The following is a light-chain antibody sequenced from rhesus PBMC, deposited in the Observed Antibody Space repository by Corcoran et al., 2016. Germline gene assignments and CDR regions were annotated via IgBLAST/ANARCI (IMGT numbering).Light chain of an antibody. V-gene: IGKV3-42*02. CDR3: HQYNNWWT. J-gene: IGKJ1*01. CDR1: QSVGSN. CDR2: DAS. Sequence: ETVVTQSPATLSLSPGERATLSCRASQSVGSNLAWYRQKPGQAPKHLIYDASSRATGIPARFSGSGSGTEFTLTISSLEPEDVGVYYCHQYNNWWTFGQGTKVEIK.